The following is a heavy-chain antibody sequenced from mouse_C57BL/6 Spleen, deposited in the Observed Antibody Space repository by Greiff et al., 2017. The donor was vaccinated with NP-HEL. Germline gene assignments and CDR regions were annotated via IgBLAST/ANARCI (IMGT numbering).Heavy chain of an antibody. V-gene: IGHV7-1*01. CDR3: ARDLEGYFDY. CDR1: GFTFSDFY. J-gene: IGHJ2*01. Sequence: EVKLMESGGGLVQSGRSLRLSCATSGFTFSDFYMEWVRQAPGKGLEWIAASRNKANDYTTEYSASVKGRFIVSRDTSQSILYLQMNALRAEDTAIYYCARDLEGYFDYWGQGTTLTVSS. CDR2: SRNKANDYTT.